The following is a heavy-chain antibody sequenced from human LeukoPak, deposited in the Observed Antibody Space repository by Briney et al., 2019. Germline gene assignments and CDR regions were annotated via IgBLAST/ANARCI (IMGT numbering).Heavy chain of an antibody. CDR3: ARDDRYSYGYSQSGHFDY. J-gene: IGHJ4*02. V-gene: IGHV3-21*01. CDR2: ISSISNYI. Sequence: GGSLRLSCAASGFTFSSYSMNWVRQAPGKGLEWVSSISSISNYIYYADSVKGRFTISRDNAKTSLYLQMNSLRAEDTAVYYCARDDRYSYGYSQSGHFDYWGQGILVTVSS. CDR1: GFTFSSYS. D-gene: IGHD5-18*01.